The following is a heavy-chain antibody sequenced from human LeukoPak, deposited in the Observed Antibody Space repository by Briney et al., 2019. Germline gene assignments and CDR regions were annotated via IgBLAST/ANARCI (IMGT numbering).Heavy chain of an antibody. J-gene: IGHJ4*02. D-gene: IGHD2-2*01. V-gene: IGHV1-2*02. CDR1: GYTFTDYY. CDR3: ARANFLYCSSTTCLFDC. Sequence: GASVKVSFKASGYTFTDYYMHWVRQAPGQGFEWMGWINPNDGDTNYAQKFQGRVTMTRDTSISTAHMEVSRLRSDDTAVYYCARANFLYCSSTTCLFDCWGQGTLVTVSS. CDR2: INPNDGDT.